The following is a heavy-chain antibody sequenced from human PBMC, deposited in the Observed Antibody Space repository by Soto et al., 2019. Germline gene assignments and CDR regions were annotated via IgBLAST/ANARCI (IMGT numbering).Heavy chain of an antibody. CDR3: AKGSPFVGDTTYY. J-gene: IGHJ4*02. CDR2: FDPEDGET. CDR1: GYTLTELS. D-gene: IGHD1-26*01. V-gene: IGHV1-24*01. Sequence: ASVKVSCKVSGYTLTELSMHWVRQAPGKGLEWMGGFDPEDGETIYAQKFQGRVTMTEDTSTDTAYMELSGLRSEDTAVYYCAKGSPFVGDTTYYWGQGTLVPVXS.